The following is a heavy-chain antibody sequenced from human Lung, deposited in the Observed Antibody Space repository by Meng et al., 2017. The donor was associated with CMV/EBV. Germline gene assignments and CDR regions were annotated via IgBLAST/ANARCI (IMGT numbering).Heavy chain of an antibody. D-gene: IGHD3-16*01. CDR1: GYTFTDYH. CDR3: AREGLVGDLRYFDL. J-gene: IGHJ2*01. V-gene: IGHV1-2*02. Sequence: QVEQSGAEVKKPGASVKVSCKGSGYTFTDYHIHWVRQAPGQGLEWMGWMNPKSGGANYAQKFQGRVTMTRDTSISTAYMELSRLRSDDTAVYYCAREGLVGDLRYFDLWGRGTLVTVSS. CDR2: MNPKSGGA.